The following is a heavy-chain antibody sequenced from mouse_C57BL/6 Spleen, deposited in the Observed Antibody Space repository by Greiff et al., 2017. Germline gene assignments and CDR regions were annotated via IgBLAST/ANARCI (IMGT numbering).Heavy chain of an antibody. CDR3: AKSGNGAWFAY. CDR2: IHPNSGST. D-gene: IGHD2-1*01. V-gene: IGHV1-64*01. CDR1: GYTFTSYW. Sequence: VQLQQSGAELVKPGASVKLSCKASGYTFTSYWMHWVKQRPGQGLEWIGMIHPNSGSTNYNEKFKSKATLTVDKSSSTAYMQLSSLTSGDSAVYYCAKSGNGAWFAYWGQGTLVTVSA. J-gene: IGHJ3*01.